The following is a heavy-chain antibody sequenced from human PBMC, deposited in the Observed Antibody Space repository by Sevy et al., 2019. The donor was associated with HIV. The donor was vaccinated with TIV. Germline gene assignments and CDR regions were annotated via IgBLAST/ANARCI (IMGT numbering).Heavy chain of an antibody. Sequence: GGSLRLSCAASGFTFSSYIMNWVRQAPGKGLEWVSYISSSSSTIYYADSVKGRFTISRDNAKNSLYLQMNSLRAEDTAVYYCARDLGVTGTTQGIDYWGQGTLVTVSS. CDR2: ISSSSSTI. V-gene: IGHV3-48*01. CDR3: ARDLGVTGTTQGIDY. J-gene: IGHJ4*02. D-gene: IGHD1-20*01. CDR1: GFTFSSYI.